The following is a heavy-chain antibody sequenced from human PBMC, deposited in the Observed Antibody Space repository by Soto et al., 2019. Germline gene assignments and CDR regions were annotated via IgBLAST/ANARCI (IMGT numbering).Heavy chain of an antibody. V-gene: IGHV3-64D*06. J-gene: IGHJ4*02. CDR3: VKSRGGNNFDFFD. CDR1: GFTFSSYA. D-gene: IGHD5-12*01. CDR2: IRGNGDPP. Sequence: GSLRLSCSASGFTFSSYAMHWVRQAPGKGLEYVSGIRGNGDPPFYADSVKGRFIISRDNSKNTLFLQMSSLSADDTAVYYCVKSRGGNNFDFFDWGQGALVTVSS.